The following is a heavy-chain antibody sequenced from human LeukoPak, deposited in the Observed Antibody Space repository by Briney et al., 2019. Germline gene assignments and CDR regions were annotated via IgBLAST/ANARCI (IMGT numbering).Heavy chain of an antibody. D-gene: IGHD2-2*01. CDR2: IWYDGSNK. J-gene: IGHJ4*02. Sequence: GRSLRLSCAASGFTFSSYGMHWVRQAPGKGLEWVAVIWYDGSNKYYADSVKGRLTISRDNSKNTLYLQMNSLRAEDTAVYYCASELGYCSSTSCYREGDYWGQGTLVTVSS. V-gene: IGHV3-33*01. CDR1: GFTFSSYG. CDR3: ASELGYCSSTSCYREGDY.